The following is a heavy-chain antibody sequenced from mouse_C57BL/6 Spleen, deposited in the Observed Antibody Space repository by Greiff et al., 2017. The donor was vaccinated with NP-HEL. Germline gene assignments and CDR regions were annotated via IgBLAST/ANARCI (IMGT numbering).Heavy chain of an antibody. Sequence: EVKLMESEGGLVQPGSSMKLSCTASGFTFSDYYMAWVRQVPEKGLEWVANINYDGSSTYYLDSLKSRFIISRDNAKNILYLQMSSLKSEDTAAYYCAREDYGSGYWYFDVWGTGTTVTVSS. D-gene: IGHD1-1*01. CDR1: GFTFSDYY. CDR2: INYDGSST. J-gene: IGHJ1*03. V-gene: IGHV5-16*01. CDR3: AREDYGSGYWYFDV.